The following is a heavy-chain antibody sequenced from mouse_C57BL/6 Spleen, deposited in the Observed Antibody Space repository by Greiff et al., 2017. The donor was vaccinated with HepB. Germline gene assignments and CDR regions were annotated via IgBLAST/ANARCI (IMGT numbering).Heavy chain of an antibody. D-gene: IGHD1-1*01. Sequence: VQRVESGAELVKPGASVKMSCKASGYTFTSYWITWVKQRPGQGLEWIGDIYPGSGSTNYNEKFKSKATLTVDTSSSTAYMQLSSLTSEDSAVYYCARGSSFAYWGQGTLVTVSA. J-gene: IGHJ3*01. CDR1: GYTFTSYW. CDR3: ARGSSFAY. V-gene: IGHV1-55*01. CDR2: IYPGSGST.